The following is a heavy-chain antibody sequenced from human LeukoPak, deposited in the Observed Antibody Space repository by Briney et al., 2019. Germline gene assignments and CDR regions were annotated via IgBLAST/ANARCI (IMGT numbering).Heavy chain of an antibody. CDR2: INHSGST. CDR3: ARQLWFGESHFDY. Sequence: PSETLSLTCAVYGGSFSGYYWSWIRQPPGKGLEWIGEINHSGSTNYNPSLKSRVTISVDTSKNQFSLKLSSVTAADTAVYYCARQLWFGESHFDYWGQGTLVTVSS. J-gene: IGHJ4*02. V-gene: IGHV4-34*01. D-gene: IGHD3-10*01. CDR1: GGSFSGYY.